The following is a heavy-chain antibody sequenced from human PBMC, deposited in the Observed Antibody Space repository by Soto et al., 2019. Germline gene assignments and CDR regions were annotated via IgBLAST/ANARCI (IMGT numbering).Heavy chain of an antibody. CDR1: GFTFSSYA. Sequence: GGSLRLSCAASGFTFSSYAMSWVRQAPGKGLEWVSAISGSGGSTYYADSVKGRFTISRDNSKNTLYLQMNSLRAEDMAVYYCAKDVLRFLEWLPDEVDYWGQGTLVTVSS. V-gene: IGHV3-23*01. CDR3: AKDVLRFLEWLPDEVDY. D-gene: IGHD3-3*01. CDR2: ISGSGGST. J-gene: IGHJ4*02.